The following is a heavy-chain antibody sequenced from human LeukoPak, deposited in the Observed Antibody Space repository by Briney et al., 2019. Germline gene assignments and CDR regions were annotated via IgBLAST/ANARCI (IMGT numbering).Heavy chain of an antibody. CDR3: ARGRSGYDFWSGYYNWFDP. CDR2: INHSGST. J-gene: IGHJ5*02. Sequence: SETLSLTCAVYGGSFSGYYWSWIRQPPGKGLEWIGEINHSGSTNYNPSLKSRVTISVDTSKNQFSLKLSSVTAADTAVYYCARGRSGYDFWSGYYNWFDPWGQRTLVTVSS. CDR1: GGSFSGYY. D-gene: IGHD3-3*01. V-gene: IGHV4-34*01.